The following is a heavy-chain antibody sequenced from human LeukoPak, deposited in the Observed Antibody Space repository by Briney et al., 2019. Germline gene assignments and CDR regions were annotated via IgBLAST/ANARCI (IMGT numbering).Heavy chain of an antibody. CDR1: GGSISSYY. V-gene: IGHV4-59*01. CDR3: ARGAVAGDDY. D-gene: IGHD6-19*01. Sequence: SETLSLTCTVSGGSISSYYWSWIRQPPGKGLEWIGYIYYSGSTNYDPSLKSRVTISVDTSKNQFSLKLSSVTAADTAVYYCARGAVAGDDYWGQGTLVTVSS. CDR2: IYYSGST. J-gene: IGHJ4*02.